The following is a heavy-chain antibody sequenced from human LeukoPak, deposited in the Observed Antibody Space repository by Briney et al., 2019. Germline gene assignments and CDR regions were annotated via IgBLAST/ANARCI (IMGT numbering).Heavy chain of an antibody. CDR1: GFTFSSYS. CDR2: VSTGSRDI. J-gene: IGHJ4*02. CDR3: AREGGYCYGDSCRYFDY. Sequence: GGSLRLSRAASGFTFSSYSMNWVRQAPGKGLEWVSSVSTGSRDIYYADSVKGRFTISRDSAKNSLYLQMNSLRAEDTAVYYCAREGGYCYGDSCRYFDYWGQGTLVTVSS. D-gene: IGHD2-15*01. V-gene: IGHV3-21*01.